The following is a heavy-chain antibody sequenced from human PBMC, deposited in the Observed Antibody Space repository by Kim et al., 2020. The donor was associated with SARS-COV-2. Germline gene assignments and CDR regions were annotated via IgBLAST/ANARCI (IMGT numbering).Heavy chain of an antibody. J-gene: IGHJ4*02. V-gene: IGHV3-23*01. D-gene: IGHD2-15*01. CDR1: GFTFSSYV. Sequence: GGSLRLSCAASGFTFSSYVMTWVRQAPGKGLEWVSVISGSGGGTYYADSVRGRFTISRDNSKNTLYLEMNSLRAEDTAVYYCAKGRGATGWYSFDYWGQGTLVTVSS. CDR2: ISGSGGGT. CDR3: AKGRGATGWYSFDY.